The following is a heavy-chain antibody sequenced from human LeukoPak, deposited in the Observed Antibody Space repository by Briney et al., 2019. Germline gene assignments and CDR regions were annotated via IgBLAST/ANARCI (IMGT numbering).Heavy chain of an antibody. V-gene: IGHV4-34*01. Sequence: SETLSLTCGVYGGSFSGYYWSWIRQPPGKGLEWIGEINHSGSTNYNPSLKSRVTISVDTSKNQFSLKLSSVTAADTAVYYCARGLVSGSYPLDYWGQGTLVTVSS. J-gene: IGHJ4*02. CDR3: ARGLVSGSYPLDY. CDR2: INHSGST. D-gene: IGHD1-26*01. CDR1: GGSFSGYY.